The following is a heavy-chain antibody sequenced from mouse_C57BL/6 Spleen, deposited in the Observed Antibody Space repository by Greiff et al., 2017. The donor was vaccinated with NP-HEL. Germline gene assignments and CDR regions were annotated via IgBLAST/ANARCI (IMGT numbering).Heavy chain of an antibody. D-gene: IGHD3-3*01. CDR2: INPNNGGT. J-gene: IGHJ2*01. CDR1: GYTFTDYN. V-gene: IGHV1-22*01. Sequence: EVQLQQSGPELVKPGASVKMSCKASGYTFTDYNMHWVKQSHGKSLEWIGYINPNNGGTSYNQKFKGKATLTVNKSSSTAYMELRSLTSEDSAVYDCAREGGRRGGYFDYWGQGTTLTVSS. CDR3: AREGGRRGGYFDY.